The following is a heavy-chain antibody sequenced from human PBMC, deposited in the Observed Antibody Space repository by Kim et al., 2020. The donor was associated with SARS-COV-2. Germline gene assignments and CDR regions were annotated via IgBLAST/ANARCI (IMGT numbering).Heavy chain of an antibody. V-gene: IGHV7-4-1*01. D-gene: IGHD2-2*01. J-gene: IGHJ6*01. CDR3: ASPNTAAFEGFYYYYGMDV. CDR1: GYTFISYA. CDR2: INTNTGNP. Sequence: ASVKVSCKASGYTFISYAMNWVRQAPGQGLEWMGWINTNTGNPTYAQGFTGRFVFSLETSVSTAYLQIRSLKAEDTAVYYCASPNTAAFEGFYYYYGMDVGAQGTTVTLSS.